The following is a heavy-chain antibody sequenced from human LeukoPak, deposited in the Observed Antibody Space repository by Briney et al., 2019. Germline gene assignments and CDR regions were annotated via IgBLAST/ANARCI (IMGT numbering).Heavy chain of an antibody. V-gene: IGHV4-34*01. CDR1: GGSFSGYY. D-gene: IGHD3-10*01. Sequence: SETLSLTCAVYGGSFSGYYWSWIRQPPGKGLEGIGEINHSGSTNYNPSLKSRVTISVDTSKNQCSLKLSSVTAADTAVYYCARGRGTMVRGGPLYYFDYWGQGTLVTVSS. J-gene: IGHJ4*02. CDR2: INHSGST. CDR3: ARGRGTMVRGGPLYYFDY.